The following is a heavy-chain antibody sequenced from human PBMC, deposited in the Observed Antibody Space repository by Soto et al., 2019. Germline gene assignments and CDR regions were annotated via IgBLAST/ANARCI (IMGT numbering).Heavy chain of an antibody. V-gene: IGHV4-59*01. D-gene: IGHD6-25*01. J-gene: IGHJ5*01. Sequence: PSETLSLTCTVSGGSLSSYYWTWIRQSPGKGLEWIGYVYFSGNTNYNPSLKSRVTISIDTSKNQFSLRLASVTAADTAFYYCGSVRPSGYVLSCGHRTLVTVSS. CDR3: GSVRPSGYVLS. CDR1: GGSLSSYY. CDR2: VYFSGNT.